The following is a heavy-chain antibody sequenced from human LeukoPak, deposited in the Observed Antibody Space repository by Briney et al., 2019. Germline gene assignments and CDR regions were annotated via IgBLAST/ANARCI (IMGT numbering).Heavy chain of an antibody. CDR3: ARALIGYYFDY. D-gene: IGHD2-8*01. J-gene: IGHJ4*02. Sequence: GGSLRLSCVASGFTFSSYGMHWVRQAPGKGREWVSSVSNSGDYIHYADSVKGRFTISRDNSKNSLYLQMNSLRAEDTAVYYCARALIGYYFDYWGQGTLVTVSS. V-gene: IGHV3-21*06. CDR2: VSNSGDYI. CDR1: GFTFSSYG.